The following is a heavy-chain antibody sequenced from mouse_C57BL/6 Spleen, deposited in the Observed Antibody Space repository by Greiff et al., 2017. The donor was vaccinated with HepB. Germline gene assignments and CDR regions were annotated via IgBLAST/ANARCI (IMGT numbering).Heavy chain of an antibody. J-gene: IGHJ2*01. D-gene: IGHD2-3*01. Sequence: EVQLQQSGAELVKPGASVKLSCTASGFNIKDYYMHWVKQRTEQGLEWIGRIDPEDGETKYDPKFQGKATITADTSSNTAYLQLSSLTSEDTAVYYCAVDGYWDYWGQGTTLTVSS. CDR2: IDPEDGET. CDR3: AVDGYWDY. CDR1: GFNIKDYY. V-gene: IGHV14-2*01.